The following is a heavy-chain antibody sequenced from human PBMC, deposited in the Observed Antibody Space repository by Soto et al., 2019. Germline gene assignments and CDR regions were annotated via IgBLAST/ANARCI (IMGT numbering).Heavy chain of an antibody. CDR3: ARLGSIAAAGTPDY. CDR2: ISGSGSTI. Sequence: GGSLRLSCAASGFTFSDYYMSWFRQAPGKGLEWVSYISGSGSTIHDADSVKGRFTISRDNAKNSLYLQMNSLRAEDTAVYYCARLGSIAAAGTPDYWGQGTLVTVSS. V-gene: IGHV3-11*01. D-gene: IGHD6-13*01. CDR1: GFTFSDYY. J-gene: IGHJ4*02.